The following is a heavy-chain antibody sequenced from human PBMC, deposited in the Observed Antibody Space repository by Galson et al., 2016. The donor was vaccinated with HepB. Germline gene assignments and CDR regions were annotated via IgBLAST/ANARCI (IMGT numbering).Heavy chain of an antibody. J-gene: IGHJ6*01. CDR2: INPSGGST. CDR3: LLQEHL. V-gene: IGHV1-46*01. CDR1: GYTFTTYY. Sequence: SVKVSCKASGYTFTTYYMHWVRQAPGQGLEWMGVINPSGGSTKDAQKFQGGVTMTRDTSTSTVYMELSRHQGPIGLPPGTLLQEHLWG.